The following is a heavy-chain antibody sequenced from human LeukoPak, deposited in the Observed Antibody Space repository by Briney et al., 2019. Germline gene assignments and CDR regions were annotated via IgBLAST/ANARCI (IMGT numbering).Heavy chain of an antibody. J-gene: IGHJ4*02. V-gene: IGHV1-69*05. Sequence: GASVKVSCKASGGTFSSYAISWVRQAPGQGLEWMGRIIPIFGTANYAQKFQGRVTITTDESTSTAYMELSSLRSEDTAVYYCATAPNNYDSSGYDYWGQGTLVTVSS. CDR2: IIPIFGTA. CDR1: GGTFSSYA. D-gene: IGHD3-22*01. CDR3: ATAPNNYDSSGYDY.